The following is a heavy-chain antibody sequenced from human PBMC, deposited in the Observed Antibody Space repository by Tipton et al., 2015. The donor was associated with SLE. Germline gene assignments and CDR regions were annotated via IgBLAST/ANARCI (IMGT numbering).Heavy chain of an antibody. D-gene: IGHD3-3*01. CDR3: AKIWDLWSDARWFGP. J-gene: IGHJ5*01. Sequence: SLRLSCAASGFTFSSYAMSWVRQAPGKGLEWVSAIRGSAGSTDYADSVKGRFTISRDDSKNTLYLQMNSLRAEDTAVYYCAKIWDLWSDARWFGPWGQGALGH. CDR2: IRGSAGST. V-gene: IGHV3-23*01. CDR1: GFTFSSYA.